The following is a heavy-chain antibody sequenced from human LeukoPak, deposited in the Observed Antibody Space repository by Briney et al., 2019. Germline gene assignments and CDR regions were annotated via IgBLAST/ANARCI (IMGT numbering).Heavy chain of an antibody. J-gene: IGHJ3*02. D-gene: IGHD3-16*01. CDR1: VGSISSYY. V-gene: IGHV4-59*01. CDR3: ARERVGGNAFDI. Sequence: SETLSLTCSVSVGSISSYYWSWIRQPPGKGPEWIGYMYYSGRTSYNPSLKNRVTISVGTSKNQFSLRLSSVTAADTAVYYCARERVGGNAFDIWGQGTMVTVSS. CDR2: MYYSGRT.